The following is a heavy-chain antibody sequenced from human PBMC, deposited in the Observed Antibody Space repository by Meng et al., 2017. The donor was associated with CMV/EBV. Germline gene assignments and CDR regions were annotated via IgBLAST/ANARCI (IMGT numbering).Heavy chain of an antibody. CDR1: GGSISSSSYY. J-gene: IGHJ6*02. D-gene: IGHD2-2*01. Sequence: SETLSLTCTVSGGSISSSSYYWGWIRQPPGQGLEWIGSIYYSGSTYYNPSPKSRVTISVDTSKNQFSLKLSSVTAADTAVYYCARGGPAARYYYYYYGMDVWGQGTTVTVSS. CDR3: ARGGPAARYYYYYYGMDV. V-gene: IGHV4-39*07. CDR2: IYYSGST.